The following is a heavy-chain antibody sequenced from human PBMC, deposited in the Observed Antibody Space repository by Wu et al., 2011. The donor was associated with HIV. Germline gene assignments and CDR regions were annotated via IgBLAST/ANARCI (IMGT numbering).Heavy chain of an antibody. CDR1: GGTLISFA. J-gene: IGHJ5*02. CDR3: ARDLLVQGRTWKTLHYFDP. V-gene: IGHV1-69*04. Sequence: QVQLTQSGAEVRKPGSSVKVSCKTSGGTLISFATTWVRQVPGHGLEWVGRIVPILGTSTSAQKFQGRVTFSADKSTNTVYMELSSLTSGDTAVYYCARDLLVQGRTWKTLHYFDPWGQGTLIIVSA. D-gene: IGHD4-11*01. CDR2: IVPILGTS.